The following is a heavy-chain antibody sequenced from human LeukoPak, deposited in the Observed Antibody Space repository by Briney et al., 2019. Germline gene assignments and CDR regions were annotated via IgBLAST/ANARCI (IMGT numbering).Heavy chain of an antibody. CDR1: GYSFFSYG. Sequence: ASVKVSCKASGYSFFSYGINWVRQAPGQGLEWMGWISSGGNGHPTYKQRFQGRVTMTTDASTTTAYMELRSLRPDDTAVYYCAAQYYGECRAYGMDVCGQGTTVIVSS. V-gene: IGHV1-18*01. D-gene: IGHD2-21*01. CDR3: AAQYYGECRAYGMDV. CDR2: ISSGGNGHP. J-gene: IGHJ6*02.